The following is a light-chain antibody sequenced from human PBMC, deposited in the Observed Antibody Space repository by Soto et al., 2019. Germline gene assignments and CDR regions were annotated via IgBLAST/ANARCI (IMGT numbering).Light chain of an antibody. J-gene: IGLJ1*01. CDR1: SGDIGSYNR. CDR3: SSYTNINTMACV. V-gene: IGLV2-14*01. Sequence: QSVLTQPASVSGSPGQSITVSCTGTSGDIGSYNRVSWYQQHPGKAPKLIIYEVTDRPSGVSNRFSGSKSGNTASLTISGLQAEDEAEYYCSSYTNINTMACVFGTGTNATVL. CDR2: EVT.